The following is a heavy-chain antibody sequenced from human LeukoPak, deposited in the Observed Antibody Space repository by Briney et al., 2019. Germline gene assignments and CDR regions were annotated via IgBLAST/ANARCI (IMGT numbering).Heavy chain of an antibody. Sequence: SETLSLTCAVYGGSFSGYYWSWIRQPPGKGLEWIGEINHSGSTNYNPSLKSRVTISVDTSKIQFSLKLTSVTAADTAVYYCARSRGWLQSHPLDYWGQGTLVTVSS. D-gene: IGHD5-24*01. J-gene: IGHJ4*02. V-gene: IGHV4-34*01. CDR3: ARSRGWLQSHPLDY. CDR2: INHSGST. CDR1: GGSFSGYY.